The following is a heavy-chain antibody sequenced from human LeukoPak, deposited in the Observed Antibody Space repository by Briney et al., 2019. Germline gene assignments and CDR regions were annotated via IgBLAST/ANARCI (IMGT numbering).Heavy chain of an antibody. V-gene: IGHV1-8*01. J-gene: IGHJ4*02. CDR1: GYTFTSYD. Sequence: ASVKVSCKASGYTFTSYDINWVRQATGQGLEWMGWMNPNSGKTGYAQKFQGRVTMTRNTSISTAYMELSSLRSEDTAVYYCARASSTLLRFLEWLAGYYFDYWGQGTLVTLSS. D-gene: IGHD3-3*01. CDR3: ARASSTLLRFLEWLAGYYFDY. CDR2: MNPNSGKT.